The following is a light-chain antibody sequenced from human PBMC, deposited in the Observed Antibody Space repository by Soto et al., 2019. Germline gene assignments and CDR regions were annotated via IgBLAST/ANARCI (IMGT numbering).Light chain of an antibody. CDR1: SSNIGAGYD. CDR2: GNS. V-gene: IGLV1-40*01. Sequence: QSVLTQPPSVSEAPGQRVTISCTGSSSNIGAGYDVHWYQQLPGTALKLLIYGNSNRPSGVPDRFSGSKSGTSASLAITGLQAEDEADYYCQSYDSSLSGWVFGGGTQLTVL. J-gene: IGLJ3*02. CDR3: QSYDSSLSGWV.